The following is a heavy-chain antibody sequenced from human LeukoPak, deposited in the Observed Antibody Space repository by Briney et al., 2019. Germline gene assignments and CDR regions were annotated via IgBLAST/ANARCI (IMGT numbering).Heavy chain of an antibody. V-gene: IGHV4-39*07. Sequence: SVTLSLTCTVSGGSISSGRSYWGWIRQPPGKGLEWIGSIYYSGSTYYNSSLRSRVTISVDSSKNQFSLKLSSVTAADTAVYYCARDWPYYDFWSGYHQTNWFDPWGQGTLVTVSS. CDR2: IYYSGST. J-gene: IGHJ5*02. CDR3: ARDWPYYDFWSGYHQTNWFDP. CDR1: GGSISSGRSY. D-gene: IGHD3-3*01.